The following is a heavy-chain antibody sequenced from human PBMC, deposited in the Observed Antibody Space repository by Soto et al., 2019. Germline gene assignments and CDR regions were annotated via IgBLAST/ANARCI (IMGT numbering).Heavy chain of an antibody. J-gene: IGHJ4*02. CDR1: GFTVSSNY. CDR3: ATTVTLHLYY. D-gene: IGHD4-17*01. Sequence: EVQLVESGGGLIQPGGSLRLSCAASGFTVSSNYMSWVRQAPGKGLEWVSVIYSGGSTYYADSVKGRFTITRDNSKNTQYHQLNSLRADDTAVYYCATTVTLHLYYWGQGTLFTVSS. V-gene: IGHV3-53*01. CDR2: IYSGGST.